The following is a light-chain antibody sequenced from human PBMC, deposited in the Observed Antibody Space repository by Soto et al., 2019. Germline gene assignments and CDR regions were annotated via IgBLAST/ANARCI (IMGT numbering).Light chain of an antibody. V-gene: IGKV3-20*01. CDR1: QSVSNNY. CDR2: TAS. J-gene: IGKJ2*01. CDR3: QQYGSSPPRST. Sequence: EIVLTQSPDTLSLSPGERATLSCRASQSVSNNYLSWYQHKPGQAPRLLIYTASTRATGIQDRFSGSGSGTDFTITISRLETEDFAVYYCQQYGSSPPRSTYGQGTKLELK.